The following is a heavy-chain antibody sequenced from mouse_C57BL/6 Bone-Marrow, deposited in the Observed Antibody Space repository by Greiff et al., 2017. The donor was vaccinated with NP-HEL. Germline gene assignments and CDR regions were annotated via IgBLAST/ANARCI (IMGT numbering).Heavy chain of an antibody. Sequence: VMLVESGPGLVAPSQSLSITCTVSGFSLTSYGVDWVRQSPGKGLEWLGVIWGVGSTNYNSALKSRLSISKDNSKSQVFLKMNSLQTDDTAMYYCASAGVTTRGYAMDYWGQGTSVTVSS. J-gene: IGHJ4*01. V-gene: IGHV2-6*01. CDR1: GFSLTSYG. CDR2: IWGVGST. D-gene: IGHD2-2*01. CDR3: ASAGVTTRGYAMDY.